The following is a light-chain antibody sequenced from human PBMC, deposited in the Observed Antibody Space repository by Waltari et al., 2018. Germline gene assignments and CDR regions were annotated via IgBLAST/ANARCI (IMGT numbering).Light chain of an antibody. J-gene: IGKJ2*01. CDR1: QSLLYRNGDDH. Sequence: DIVMTQSPLSLAVTPGEPASISCRSSQSLLYRNGDDHLDWYLQKPGQSPQLLIYLGSNRASGVPDRFSGSGSGTDFTPRITRVEAEDVGVYYCMQALQSPRTFGQGTKLEIK. CDR2: LGS. CDR3: MQALQSPRT. V-gene: IGKV2-28*01.